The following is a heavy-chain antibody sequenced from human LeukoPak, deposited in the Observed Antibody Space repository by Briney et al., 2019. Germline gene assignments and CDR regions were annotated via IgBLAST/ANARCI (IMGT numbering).Heavy chain of an antibody. J-gene: IGHJ6*02. Sequence: VKVSCKASGGTFSSYAISWVRQAPGHGLGCRGGIIPIFGTANYAQKFQGRVTITADESTSTAYMELSSLRSEDTAVYYCARGGGNGFYYYYGMDVWGQGTTVTVSS. CDR3: ARGGGNGFYYYYGMDV. CDR1: GGTFSSYA. CDR2: IIPIFGTA. D-gene: IGHD4-23*01. V-gene: IGHV1-69*13.